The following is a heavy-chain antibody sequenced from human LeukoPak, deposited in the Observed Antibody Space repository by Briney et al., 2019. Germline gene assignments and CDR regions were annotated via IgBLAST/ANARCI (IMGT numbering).Heavy chain of an antibody. D-gene: IGHD6-19*01. Sequence: GGSLRLSCEASGFTFSSYAMSWVRQAPGKGLEWVSAISGNVGGTYYADSVKGRFTISRDNSKNTLYLQMSSLRAEDTAVYFCAKRTVAGALGYFDHWGQGTLVTVSS. V-gene: IGHV3-23*01. J-gene: IGHJ4*02. CDR2: ISGNVGGT. CDR3: AKRTVAGALGYFDH. CDR1: GFTFSSYA.